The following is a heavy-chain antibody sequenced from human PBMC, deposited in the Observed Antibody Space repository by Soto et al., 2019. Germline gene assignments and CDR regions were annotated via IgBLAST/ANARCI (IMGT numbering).Heavy chain of an antibody. D-gene: IGHD2-2*01. CDR1: GFTFTYYA. Sequence: LRLSCTASGFTFTYYAFSWVRQAPGKGLEWVSAISANGQGIYYADSVRGRFTISRDNSKNTVFLHMDSLRAEDTAVYYCAKDRDYPRDQFHYWGQGTLVTVSS. V-gene: IGHV3-23*01. CDR2: ISANGQGI. J-gene: IGHJ4*02. CDR3: AKDRDYPRDQFHY.